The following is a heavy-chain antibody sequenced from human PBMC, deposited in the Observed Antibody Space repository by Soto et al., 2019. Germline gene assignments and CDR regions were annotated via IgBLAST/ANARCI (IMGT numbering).Heavy chain of an antibody. CDR3: ARGRLSHYIGAFDI. CDR1: GYTFTSYD. J-gene: IGHJ3*02. V-gene: IGHV1-8*01. CDR2: MNPNSGNT. Sequence: QVQLVQSGAEVKKPGASVTVSCKASGYTFTSYDINWVRQATGQGLEWMGWMNPNSGNTGYAQKFQGRVTMTRNTAISTAYMELSGLRSEDTAVYYCARGRLSHYIGAFDIWGQGTMVTVSS. D-gene: IGHD4-4*01.